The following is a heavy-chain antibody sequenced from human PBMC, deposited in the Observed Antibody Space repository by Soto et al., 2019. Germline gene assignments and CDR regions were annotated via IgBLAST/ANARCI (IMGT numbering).Heavy chain of an antibody. CDR1: GLSLDTRGVC. V-gene: IGHV2-5*01. D-gene: IGHD6-13*01. J-gene: IGHJ4*02. CDR3: AHRWSAAGLLDH. CDR2: IYGNDEQ. Sequence: QITLKESGPTLVTPRQTLTQTCTFSGLSLDTRGVCVGWVRQPPGKALEWLALIYGNDEQRLNPSLQSRLTISKDTPKRQRVLTMTNMDPVDTATYFCAHRWSAAGLLDHWGQGTLVSVSS.